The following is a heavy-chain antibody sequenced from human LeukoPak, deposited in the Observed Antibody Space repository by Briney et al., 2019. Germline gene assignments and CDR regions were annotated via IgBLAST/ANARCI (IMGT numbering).Heavy chain of an antibody. CDR3: ARGDYRENYFDY. Sequence: SETLSLTCAVSGVAINTNYWWTWVRQTPGKGLEWIGEVYHEGSTNYNPSLKSRVTISIDKSKRHFSLKMSSVTAADTAVYYCARGDYRENYFDYWGQGTLVTVSS. CDR2: VYHEGST. CDR1: GVAINTNYW. D-gene: IGHD4-11*01. J-gene: IGHJ4*02. V-gene: IGHV4-4*02.